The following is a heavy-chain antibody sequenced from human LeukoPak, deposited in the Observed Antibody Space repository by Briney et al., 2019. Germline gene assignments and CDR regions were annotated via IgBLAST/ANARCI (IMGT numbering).Heavy chain of an antibody. V-gene: IGHV3-30*03. J-gene: IGHJ3*02. CDR1: GFTFSSYG. CDR3: ARHPFEGSGTNDAFDI. D-gene: IGHD3-10*01. Sequence: GGSLRLSCVTSGFTFSSYGMHWVRQVPGKGLEWVAVISYDAESNYHVDSVKGRFTISRDNSKNTLYLQMNSLRAEDTAVYYCARHPFEGSGTNDAFDIWGQGTMVTVSS. CDR2: ISYDAESN.